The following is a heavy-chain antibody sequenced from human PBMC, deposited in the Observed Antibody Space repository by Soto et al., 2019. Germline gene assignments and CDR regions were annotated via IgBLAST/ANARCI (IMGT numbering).Heavy chain of an antibody. V-gene: IGHV1-69*04. D-gene: IGHD2-2*01. CDR2: IIPILGIA. J-gene: IGHJ3*02. CDR3: ARDLGYCSSTSCFDAFDI. CDR1: GGTFSRYN. Sequence: GASVKVSWKASGGTFSRYNISWGRQAPGQGVEWMGRIIPILGIANYAQKFQGRVTITADKSTSTAYMELSSLRSEDTAVYYCARDLGYCSSTSCFDAFDIWGQGTMVTVSS.